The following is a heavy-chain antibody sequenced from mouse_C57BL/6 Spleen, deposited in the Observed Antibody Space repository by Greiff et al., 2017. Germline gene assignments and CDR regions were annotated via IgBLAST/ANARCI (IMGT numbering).Heavy chain of an antibody. V-gene: IGHV1-64*01. CDR1: GYTFTSYW. J-gene: IGHJ2*01. Sequence: QVQLKQSGAELVKPGASVKLSCKASGYTFTSYWMHWVKQRPGQGLEWIGMIHPNSGSTNYNEKFKSKATLTVDKSSSTAYMQLSSLTSEDSAVYYCARARTGGFDYWGQGTTLTVSS. D-gene: IGHD4-1*01. CDR2: IHPNSGST. CDR3: ARARTGGFDY.